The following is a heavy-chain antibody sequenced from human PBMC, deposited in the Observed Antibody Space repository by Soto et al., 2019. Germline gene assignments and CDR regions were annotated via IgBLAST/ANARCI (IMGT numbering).Heavy chain of an antibody. J-gene: IGHJ6*02. V-gene: IGHV1-2*02. Sequence: QVQLVQSGSEVKEPGASVKVSCKASGYTFTGYYVLWVRQAPGQGPECMGWINPYTGGTNYAQKFQGRVTMTRDTSISTAYMELSKLISDDTAVYYCATQFHHCGCDCYRGFYFVLDVWGQGATVTGSS. D-gene: IGHD2-21*02. CDR3: ATQFHHCGCDCYRGFYFVLDV. CDR2: INPYTGGT. CDR1: GYTFTGYY.